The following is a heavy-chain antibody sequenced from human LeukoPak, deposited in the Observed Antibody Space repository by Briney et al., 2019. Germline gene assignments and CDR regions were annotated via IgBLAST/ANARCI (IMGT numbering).Heavy chain of an antibody. CDR1: GDSISSGGYY. J-gene: IGHJ5*02. V-gene: IGHV4-30-2*01. CDR2: IYYSASTYSGST. CDR3: ARDRHTGSYSPFDP. D-gene: IGHD1-26*01. Sequence: SETLSLTCTVSGDSISSGGYYWSWIRQPPGKGLEWIGYIYYSASTYSGSTYYNPSLRSRVTISVHSSKNQFSLKLSSVTAADTAVYYCARDRHTGSYSPFDPWGQXXXXXVSX.